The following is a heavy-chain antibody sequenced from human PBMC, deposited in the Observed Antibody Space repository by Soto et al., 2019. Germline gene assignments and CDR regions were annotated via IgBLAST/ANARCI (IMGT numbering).Heavy chain of an antibody. J-gene: IGHJ4*02. Sequence: EVQLVESGGGLVQPGRSLRLSCAASGFTFDDYAMHWVRQAPGKGLEWVSGISWNSGSIGYADSVKGRFTISRDNAKNSLYLQMNSLRAEDTALYYCAKATYCSSTSCYVEGGYYFDYWGQGTLVTVSS. V-gene: IGHV3-9*01. CDR2: ISWNSGSI. D-gene: IGHD2-2*01. CDR3: AKATYCSSTSCYVEGGYYFDY. CDR1: GFTFDDYA.